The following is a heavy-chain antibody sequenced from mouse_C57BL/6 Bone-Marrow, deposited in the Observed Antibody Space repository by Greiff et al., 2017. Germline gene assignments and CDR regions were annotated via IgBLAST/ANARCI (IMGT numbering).Heavy chain of an antibody. CDR3: ASLLTWFAY. Sequence: VQLQQSGPVLVKPGASVKMSCKASGYTFTDYYMNWVKQSHGKSLEWIGVINPYNGGTSYNQKFKGKATLTVDKSSSTAYMALNSLTSEDSAVYYGASLLTWFAYWGQGTLVTVSA. CDR1: GYTFTDYY. D-gene: IGHD1-1*01. V-gene: IGHV1-19*01. CDR2: INPYNGGT. J-gene: IGHJ3*01.